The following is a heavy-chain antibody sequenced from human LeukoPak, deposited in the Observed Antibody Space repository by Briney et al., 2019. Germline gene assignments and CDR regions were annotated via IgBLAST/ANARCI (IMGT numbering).Heavy chain of an antibody. CDR2: IYYSGST. Sequence: PSETLSLTCTVSGGSISSSDYYWGWIRQPPGKGLEWIASIYYSGSTYYNPSLKSRVTISVDTSKNQFSLKLSSVTATDTAVYYCARRTGVGAIDYWGQGTLVTVSS. CDR1: GGSISSSDYY. CDR3: ARRTGVGAIDY. V-gene: IGHV4-39*01. J-gene: IGHJ4*02. D-gene: IGHD1-26*01.